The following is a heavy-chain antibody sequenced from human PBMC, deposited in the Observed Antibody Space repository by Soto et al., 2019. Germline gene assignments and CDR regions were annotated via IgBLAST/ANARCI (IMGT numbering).Heavy chain of an antibody. J-gene: IGHJ6*02. Sequence: SQTLSLTCAISGDSVSLNSAAWNWIRQSPSRGLEWLGRTYYRSKWYNDYAVSVKSRITINPDTSKNQFSLQLNSVTPEDTAVYYCARGGIAAADNYYYYYGMDVWGQGTTVTVSS. V-gene: IGHV6-1*01. CDR3: ARGGIAAADNYYYYYGMDV. CDR2: TYYRSKWYN. D-gene: IGHD6-13*01. CDR1: GDSVSLNSAA.